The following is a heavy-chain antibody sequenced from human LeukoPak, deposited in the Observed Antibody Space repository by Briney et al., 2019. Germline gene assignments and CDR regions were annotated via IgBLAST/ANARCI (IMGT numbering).Heavy chain of an antibody. CDR2: IYNGGII. CDR1: GDSISRYY. Sequence: SETLSLTCAVSGDSISRYYWSWIRQPAGKGLEWIGRIYNGGIITYNPSLKSRVTMSIDTSNNQFSLRLRFVTAADAAVYYCARDSGTTGEVKFDPWGQGTLVTVSS. CDR3: ARDSGTTGEVKFDP. D-gene: IGHD3-10*01. V-gene: IGHV4-4*07. J-gene: IGHJ5*02.